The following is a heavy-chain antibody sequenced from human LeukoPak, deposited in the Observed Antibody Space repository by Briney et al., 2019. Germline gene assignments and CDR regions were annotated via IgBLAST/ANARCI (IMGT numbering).Heavy chain of an antibody. J-gene: IGHJ3*02. CDR3: AKDRLLLARGVIDAFDI. D-gene: IGHD3-10*01. Sequence: GRSLRLSCAASGFTFSTYGMHWVRQAPGKGLEWVAVISYDGDNKYFADSVKGRFTISKDNSKNTLYLQMNSLRAEDTAVYYCAKDRLLLARGVIDAFDIWGQGTMVTVSS. V-gene: IGHV3-30*18. CDR2: ISYDGDNK. CDR1: GFTFSTYG.